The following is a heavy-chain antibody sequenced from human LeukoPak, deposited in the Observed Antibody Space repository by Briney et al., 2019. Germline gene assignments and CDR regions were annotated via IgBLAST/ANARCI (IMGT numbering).Heavy chain of an antibody. J-gene: IGHJ6*02. CDR3: ARGVATRSYYYYYYGMDV. D-gene: IGHD5-12*01. V-gene: IGHV4-34*01. Sequence: SETLSLTCAVYGGSFSGYYWSWIRQPPGKGLEWIGEITHSGSTNYNPSLKSRVTISVDTSKNQFSLMLSSVTAADTAVYYCARGVATRSYYYYYYGMDVWGQGTTVTVSS. CDR1: GGSFSGYY. CDR2: ITHSGST.